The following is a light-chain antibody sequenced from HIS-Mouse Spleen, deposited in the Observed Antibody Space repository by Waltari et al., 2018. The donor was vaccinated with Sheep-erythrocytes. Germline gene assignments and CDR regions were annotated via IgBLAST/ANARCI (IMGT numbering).Light chain of an antibody. V-gene: IGLV2-23*01. Sequence: QSALTQPASVSGSPGQSITISCTGTSSDVGSYNLVSWYQQHPGKAPKLLIYEGSKRPSGVSTRCSCSTTGDTASLTTSGLQAEDEADYYYCSYAGSSTPWVFGAGTKLTVL. CDR3: CSYAGSSTPWV. CDR1: SSDVGSYNL. J-gene: IGLJ3*02. CDR2: EGS.